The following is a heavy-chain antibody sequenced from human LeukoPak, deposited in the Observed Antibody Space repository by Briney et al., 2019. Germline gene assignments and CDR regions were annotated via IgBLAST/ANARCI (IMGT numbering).Heavy chain of an antibody. V-gene: IGHV3-66*01. J-gene: IGHJ4*02. CDR2: IYSGGST. D-gene: IGHD3-22*01. Sequence: GGSLRLSCAASGFSVSSNDMSWVRQAPGKGLEWVSLIYSGGSTYYADSVKGRFTISRDNSKSTLYLQMNSLRAEDTAVYYCARWSSDSSGYGDYWGQGTLVTISS. CDR3: ARWSSDSSGYGDY. CDR1: GFSVSSND.